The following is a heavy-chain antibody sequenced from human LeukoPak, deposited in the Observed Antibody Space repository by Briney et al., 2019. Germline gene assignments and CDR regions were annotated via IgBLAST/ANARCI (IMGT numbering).Heavy chain of an antibody. CDR3: AGRFPRHGWYFDL. CDR2: IYYSGST. Sequence: SETLSLTCTVSGGSISSSSYYWGWIRQPPGKGLEWIGSIYYSGSTYYNPSLKSRVTISVDTSKNQFSLKLSSVTAADTAVYYCAGRFPRHGWYFDLWGRGTLVTVSS. CDR1: GGSISSSSYY. V-gene: IGHV4-39*01. J-gene: IGHJ2*01. D-gene: IGHD3-16*01.